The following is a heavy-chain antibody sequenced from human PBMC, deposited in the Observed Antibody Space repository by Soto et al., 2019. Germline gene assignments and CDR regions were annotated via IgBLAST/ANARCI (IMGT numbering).Heavy chain of an antibody. CDR1: GGPFGSQG. J-gene: IGHJ4*02. V-gene: IGHV1-69*13. CDR2: FIAMLGTP. D-gene: IGHD2-2*01. CDR3: TFAPNWTYQLTRY. Sequence: GASVKVSCTASGGPFGSQGIAWVRQAPGQGLEWMGGFIAMLGTPTYAKKVQGRATITADESLTSVYMDLSGLKSEDTAVYYCTFAPNWTYQLTRYWGQGTLVTVSS.